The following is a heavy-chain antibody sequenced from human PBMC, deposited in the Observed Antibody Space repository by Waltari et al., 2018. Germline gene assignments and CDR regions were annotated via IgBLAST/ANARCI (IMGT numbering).Heavy chain of an antibody. V-gene: IGHV4-38-2*02. CDR2: IYHSGST. J-gene: IGHJ6*03. CDR3: ARESWGMFYMDV. CDR1: GYSISSGYY. D-gene: IGHD3-16*01. Sequence: QVQLQESGPGLVKPSETLSLTCAVSGYSISSGYYWGWIRQPPGKGLEWIGSIYHSGSTYYNPSLKSRVTISVDTSKNQFSLKLSSVTAADTAVYYCARESWGMFYMDVWGKGTTVTVSS.